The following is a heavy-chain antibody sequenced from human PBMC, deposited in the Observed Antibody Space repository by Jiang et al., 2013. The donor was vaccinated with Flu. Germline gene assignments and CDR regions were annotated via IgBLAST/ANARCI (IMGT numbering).Heavy chain of an antibody. V-gene: IGHV4-34*01. CDR2: INHSGST. Sequence: SFSGYYWSWIRQSPGKGLEWIGEINHSGSTNYNPSLKSRVTISVDTSKNQFSLKLSSVTAADTAVYYCARRFRYSSSWYFGDWFDPWGQGTLVTVSS. D-gene: IGHD6-13*01. CDR3: ARRFRYSSSWYFGDWFDP. J-gene: IGHJ5*02. CDR1: SFSGYY.